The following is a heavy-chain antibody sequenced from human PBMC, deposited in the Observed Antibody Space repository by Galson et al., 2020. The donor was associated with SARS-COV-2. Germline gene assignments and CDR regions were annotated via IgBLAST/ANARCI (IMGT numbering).Heavy chain of an antibody. V-gene: IGHV5-51*01. CDR1: GYSLTSYW. Sequence: HGESLKISCQASGYSLTSYWIAWARQMPGKGLEWMGIIPLGYSHTRSRPSTHGPITIPADRSISTAYLQWSSLEASDTAIYYCASPLSTWPTDHDAFDVWGQGTMVTVSS. D-gene: IGHD6-13*01. CDR2: IPLGYSHT. CDR3: ASPLSTWPTDHDAFDV. J-gene: IGHJ3*01.